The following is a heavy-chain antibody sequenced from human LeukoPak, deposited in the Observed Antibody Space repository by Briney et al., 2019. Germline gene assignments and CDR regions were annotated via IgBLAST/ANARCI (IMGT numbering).Heavy chain of an antibody. Sequence: SETLSLTFPVYGGSFSDHYWNWIRQPPGKGLEWIGEINHSGSTNCNPSLKTRVSISVDTSKNQFSLKLNSVTAADTAVYFCAKTPTALGRGGLYFDSWGQGTLVTVSS. CDR1: GGSFSDHY. CDR3: AKTPTALGRGGLYFDS. J-gene: IGHJ4*02. V-gene: IGHV4-34*01. D-gene: IGHD3-10*01. CDR2: INHSGST.